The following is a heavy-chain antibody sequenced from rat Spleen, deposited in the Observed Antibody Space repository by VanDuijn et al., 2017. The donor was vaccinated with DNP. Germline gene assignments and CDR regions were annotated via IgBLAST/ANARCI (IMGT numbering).Heavy chain of an antibody. V-gene: IGHV5S13*01. Sequence: EVQLEESGGGLVQPGRSLQLSCVASEFTFSKSDVAWVRQAPTGGLEWIASITGGSGTTSYPDSVKGRFTISRDDAKNTLSLQMNSLRSEDTATYYCARIGDFHDGGDGDVLDAWGQGTSVTVSS. CDR3: ARIGDFHDGGDGDVLDA. CDR2: ITGGSGTT. J-gene: IGHJ4*01. CDR1: EFTFSKSD. D-gene: IGHD1-12*02.